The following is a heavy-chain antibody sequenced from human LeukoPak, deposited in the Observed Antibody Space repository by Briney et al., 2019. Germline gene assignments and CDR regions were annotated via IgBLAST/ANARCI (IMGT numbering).Heavy chain of an antibody. Sequence: ASVKVSCKASGYTFTGYYMHWVRQAPGQGLEWMGWINPNSGGTNYAQKFQGRVTMTRDTSISTAYMELSRLRSEDTAVYYCARDAYGGSFFDYWGQGTLVTVSS. CDR2: INPNSGGT. CDR1: GYTFTGYY. D-gene: IGHD1-26*01. J-gene: IGHJ4*02. CDR3: ARDAYGGSFFDY. V-gene: IGHV1-2*02.